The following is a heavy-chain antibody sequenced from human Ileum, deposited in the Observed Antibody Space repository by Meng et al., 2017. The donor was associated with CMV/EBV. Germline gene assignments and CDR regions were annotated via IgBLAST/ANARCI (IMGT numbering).Heavy chain of an antibody. CDR3: ARVGPDSGYDFDY. CDR1: GFTFSDCS. Sequence: GESLKISCAASGFTFSDCSMSWVRQSPGKGLEWISYITGRSYTIYYGDSVEGRFTISRDNAENSLYLQMSSLRAEDTAVYYCARVGPDSGYDFDYWGQGTLVTVSS. J-gene: IGHJ4*02. V-gene: IGHV3-48*04. CDR2: ITGRSYTI. D-gene: IGHD5-12*01.